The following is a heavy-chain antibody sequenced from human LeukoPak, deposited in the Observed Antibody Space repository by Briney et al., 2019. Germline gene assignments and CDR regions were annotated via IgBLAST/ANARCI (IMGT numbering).Heavy chain of an antibody. D-gene: IGHD6-13*01. J-gene: IGHJ4*02. CDR3: ARDTVFRAAVGRALGY. CDR1: GFTFSSYG. Sequence: GGSLRLSCAASGFTFSSYGMSWVRQAPGKGLEWVSAISGSGGSTYYADSVKGRFTISRDNSKNTLYLQMNSLRSEDTAVYYCARDTVFRAAVGRALGYWGQGTLVTVSS. CDR2: ISGSGGST. V-gene: IGHV3-23*01.